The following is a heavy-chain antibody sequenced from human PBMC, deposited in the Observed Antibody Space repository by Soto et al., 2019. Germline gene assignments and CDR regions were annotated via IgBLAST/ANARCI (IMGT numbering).Heavy chain of an antibody. CDR3: ARDLDVVVLAATGGGGFDY. CDR1: GFTFSSYW. Sequence: EVQLVESGGGLVQPGGSLRLSCAASGFTFSSYWMSWVRQAPGKGLEWVANIKQDGSEKYYVDSVKGRFTISRDNAKNSLYLQMNSLRAEDTAVYYCARDLDVVVLAATGGGGFDYWGQGTLVTVSS. D-gene: IGHD2-15*01. J-gene: IGHJ4*02. CDR2: IKQDGSEK. V-gene: IGHV3-7*03.